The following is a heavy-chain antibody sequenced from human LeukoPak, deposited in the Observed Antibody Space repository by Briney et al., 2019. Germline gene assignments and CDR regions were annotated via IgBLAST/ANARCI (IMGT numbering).Heavy chain of an antibody. CDR2: IYYSGST. Sequence: MSSETLSLTCTVSGGSISSYYWSWIRQPPGKGLEWIGYIYYSGSTNYNPSLKSRVTISVDTSKNQFSLKLSSVTAADTAVYYCASTPKAVDGTYYFDYWGQGTLVTVSS. J-gene: IGHJ4*02. D-gene: IGHD6-19*01. CDR3: ASTPKAVDGTYYFDY. CDR1: GGSISSYY. V-gene: IGHV4-59*08.